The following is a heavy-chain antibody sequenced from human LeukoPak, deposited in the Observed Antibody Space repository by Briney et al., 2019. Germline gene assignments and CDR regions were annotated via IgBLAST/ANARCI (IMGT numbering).Heavy chain of an antibody. CDR3: AKVGLMSGYYYYYYMDV. D-gene: IGHD2-8*01. J-gene: IGHJ6*03. Sequence: GGSLRLSCAASGFTFSSYGMHWVRQAPGKGLEWVAFIRYDGSNKYYADSVKGRFTISRDNSKNTLYLQMNSLGAEDTAVYYCAKVGLMSGYYYYYYMDVWGKGTTVTVSS. V-gene: IGHV3-30*02. CDR2: IRYDGSNK. CDR1: GFTFSSYG.